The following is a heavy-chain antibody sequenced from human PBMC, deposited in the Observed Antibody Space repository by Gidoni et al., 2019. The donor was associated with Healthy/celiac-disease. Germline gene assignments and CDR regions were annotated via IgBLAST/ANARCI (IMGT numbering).Heavy chain of an antibody. CDR1: GGSFSGYY. V-gene: IGHV4-34*01. CDR2: INHSGST. J-gene: IGHJ4*02. CDR3: ARGRRELPRGLDY. D-gene: IGHD1-26*01. Sequence: QVQLQQWGAGLLKPSETLSLTCAVYGGSFSGYYWSWIRQPPEKGLEWIGEINHSGSTNYNPSLKSRVTISVDTSKNQFSLKLSSVTAADTAVYYCARGRRELPRGLDYWGQGTLVTVSS.